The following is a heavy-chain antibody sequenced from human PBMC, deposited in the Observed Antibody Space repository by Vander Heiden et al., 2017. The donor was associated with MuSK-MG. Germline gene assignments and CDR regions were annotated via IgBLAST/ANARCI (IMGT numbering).Heavy chain of an antibody. CDR3: ARDRHRLSGMDV. J-gene: IGHJ6*02. Sequence: EVQLVESGGGVVQPGGSLRLSCAASGLPCSSYSMTWVRQAPGKGLEWFSYISSSSSTIYYADSVKCRFTISRDNAKNSLYLQMNSLRAEDTAVYYCARDRHRLSGMDVWGQGTTVTVSS. CDR1: GLPCSSYS. V-gene: IGHV3-48*01. CDR2: ISSSSSTI.